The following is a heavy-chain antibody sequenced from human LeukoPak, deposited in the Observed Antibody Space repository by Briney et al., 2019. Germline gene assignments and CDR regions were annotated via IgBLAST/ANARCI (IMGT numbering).Heavy chain of an antibody. CDR3: DRLGSGSYYPFDY. J-gene: IGHJ4*02. V-gene: IGHV4-34*01. CDR1: GGSFSGYY. CDR2: INHSGST. Sequence: SETLSLTCAVYGGSFSGYYWSWIRQPPGKGLEWIGEINHSGSTNYNPSLKSRVTISVDTSKNQFSLKLSSVTAADTAVYYCDRLGSGSYYPFDYWGQGTLVTVSS. D-gene: IGHD3-10*01.